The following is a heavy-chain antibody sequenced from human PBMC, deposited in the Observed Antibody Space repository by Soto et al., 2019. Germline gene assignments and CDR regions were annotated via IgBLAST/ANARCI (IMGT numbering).Heavy chain of an antibody. V-gene: IGHV3-21*01. CDR2: ISSSSSYI. D-gene: IGHD3-22*01. J-gene: IGHJ6*02. Sequence: EVQLVESGGGLVKPGGSLRLSCAASGFTFSSYSMNWVRQAPGKGLEWVSSISSSSSYIYYADSVKGRFTISRDNAKNSLYLQMNSLRAEDTAVYYCARDRNNHYYHSTSRNSDVNYYGMDVWGQGTTVTVSS. CDR3: ARDRNNHYYHSTSRNSDVNYYGMDV. CDR1: GFTFSSYS.